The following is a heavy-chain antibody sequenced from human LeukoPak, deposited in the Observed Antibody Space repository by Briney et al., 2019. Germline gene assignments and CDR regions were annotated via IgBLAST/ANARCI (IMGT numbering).Heavy chain of an antibody. CDR2: ISAYNGNT. J-gene: IGHJ4*02. CDR1: GYTFTGYY. V-gene: IGHV1-18*04. D-gene: IGHD4-23*01. Sequence: ASVKVSCKASGYTFTGYYMHWVRQAPGQGLEWMGWISAYNGNTNYAQKFQGRVTMTTDTSTSTAHMELRSLRSDDTAVYYCARQGYSGNSQGAADYWGQGTLVTVSS. CDR3: ARQGYSGNSQGAADY.